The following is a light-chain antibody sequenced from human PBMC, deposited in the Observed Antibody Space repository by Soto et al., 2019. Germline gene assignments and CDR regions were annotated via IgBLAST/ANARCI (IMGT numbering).Light chain of an antibody. V-gene: IGLV2-8*01. J-gene: IGLJ1*01. CDR3: SSYAGRNNFV. CDR2: EVT. Sequence: QSALTQPPSASGSPGQSVTISCTGTSSDVGGYNYVSWYQQHPGKAPKLMIYEVTKRPSGVPDRFSGSKSGNTASLSVSGLQAEDEADYYCSSYAGRNNFVFGTGTKVPS. CDR1: SSDVGGYNY.